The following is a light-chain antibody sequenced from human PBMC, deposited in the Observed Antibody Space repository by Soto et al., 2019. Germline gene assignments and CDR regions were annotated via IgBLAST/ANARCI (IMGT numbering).Light chain of an antibody. J-gene: IGKJ4*01. V-gene: IGKV3-20*01. CDR2: GAS. Sequence: EIVLTQSPGTLSLSPGERATLSCRASQSVTNSYLAWYQQKPGQAPRLLIYGASSRATGIPDRFSGSGSGTDFTFTVSRLEPEDFAVYYCQQYGSSPFTFGGGTKVDIK. CDR3: QQYGSSPFT. CDR1: QSVTNSY.